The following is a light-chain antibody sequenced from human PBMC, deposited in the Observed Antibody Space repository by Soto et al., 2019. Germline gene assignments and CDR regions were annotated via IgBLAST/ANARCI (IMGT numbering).Light chain of an antibody. CDR2: GNS. J-gene: IGLJ2*01. Sequence: QSVVTQPPSVSGAPGQRVTISCTGSSSNIGAGCDVHWYQQLPGTAPKLLIYGNSNRPSGVPDRFSGSKSGTSASLAITGLQAEDEADYYCQSYDSSLSGRGWVFGGGTKLTVL. CDR1: SSNIGAGCD. CDR3: QSYDSSLSGRGWV. V-gene: IGLV1-40*01.